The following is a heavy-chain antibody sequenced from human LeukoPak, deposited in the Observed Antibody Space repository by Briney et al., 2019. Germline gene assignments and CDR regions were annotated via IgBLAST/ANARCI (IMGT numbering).Heavy chain of an antibody. J-gene: IGHJ6*03. CDR2: FSIRGST. CDR1: GDSISTYS. CDR3: ARALYFGELGYYYMDF. Sequence: SETLSLTCTVSGDSISTYSWTWVRQPAGKGLEWIGRFSIRGSTQYNPSLRSRVTMSADTSKNQFSLMVTSLTAADTGVYYCARALYFGELGYYYMDFWGRGTTVTVSS. V-gene: IGHV4-4*07. D-gene: IGHD3-10*01.